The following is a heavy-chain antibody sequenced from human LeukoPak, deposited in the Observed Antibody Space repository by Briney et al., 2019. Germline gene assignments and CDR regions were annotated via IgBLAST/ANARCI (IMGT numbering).Heavy chain of an antibody. D-gene: IGHD2/OR15-2a*01. CDR1: GFTFSSYG. CDR3: AKGPFPDAFDI. V-gene: IGHV3-33*06. J-gene: IGHJ3*02. Sequence: GGSLRLSCAASGFTFSSYGMHWVRQAPGKGLEWVAVIWYDGSNKYYADSVKGRFTISRDNSKNTLYLQMNSLRAEDTAVYYCAKGPFPDAFDIWGRGTMVTVSS. CDR2: IWYDGSNK.